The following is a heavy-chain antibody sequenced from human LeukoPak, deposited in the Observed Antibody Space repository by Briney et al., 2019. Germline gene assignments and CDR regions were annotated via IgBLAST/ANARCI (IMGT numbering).Heavy chain of an antibody. CDR1: GFTFSSYA. J-gene: IGHJ4*02. CDR2: IKPDGTKK. D-gene: IGHD6-13*01. Sequence: GRSLRLSCAASGFTFSSYAMHWVRQAPGKGLEWVASIKPDGTKKTYVDSVKGRFIISRDNAKNSLYLQMNSLRADDTAVYYCATAPAAADSWWGQGTLVAVSS. CDR3: ATAPAAADSW. V-gene: IGHV3-7*01.